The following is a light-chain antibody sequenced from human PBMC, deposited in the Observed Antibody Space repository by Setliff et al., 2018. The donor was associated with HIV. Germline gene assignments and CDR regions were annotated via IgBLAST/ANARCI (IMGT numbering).Light chain of an antibody. V-gene: IGKV4-1*01. CDR1: QTVLHSSNNHNY. CDR3: QQYYSSPIT. J-gene: IGKJ5*01. Sequence: DIVMTQSPDSLAVSLGERATINCKSSQTVLHSSNNHNYFAWYQQKPGQPPKLLIYWASTRESGVPDRFSGSGSGTDFTLTTSSLQVEDVAVYYCQQYYSSPITFGQGTRLEIK. CDR2: WAS.